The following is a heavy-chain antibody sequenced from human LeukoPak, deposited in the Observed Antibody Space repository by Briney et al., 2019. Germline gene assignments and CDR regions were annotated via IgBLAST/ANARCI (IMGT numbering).Heavy chain of an antibody. CDR3: ASGGDYAGIAALFRH. Sequence: PGGSLRLSCATYGFNFSASYMSWIRQAPGKGLEWVSYISIRGITINYADSVKGRFSIFRDDAKSSLFLQMNSLKTEDTALYYCASGGDYAGIAALFRHWGQGSLVTVSS. D-gene: IGHD4-17*01. CDR1: GFNFSASY. CDR2: ISIRGITI. V-gene: IGHV3-11*01. J-gene: IGHJ4*02.